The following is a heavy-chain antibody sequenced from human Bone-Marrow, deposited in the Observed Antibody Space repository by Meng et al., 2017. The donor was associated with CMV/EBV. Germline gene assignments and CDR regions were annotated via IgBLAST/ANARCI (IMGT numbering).Heavy chain of an antibody. J-gene: IGHJ4*02. Sequence: LRLSCTVSGGSISSGGYYWSWIRQHPGKGLEWIGYIYYSGNTYYNPSLKRRVTISVDTSKNQFSLKLSSVTAADTAVYYCARQSPLIVYDYWGQGTLVTVSS. CDR2: IYYSGNT. V-gene: IGHV4-31*03. CDR1: GGSISSGGYY. CDR3: ARQSPLIVYDY. D-gene: IGHD2-8*01.